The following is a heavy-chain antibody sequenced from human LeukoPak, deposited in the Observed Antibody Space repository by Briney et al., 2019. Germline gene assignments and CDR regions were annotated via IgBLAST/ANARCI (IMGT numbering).Heavy chain of an antibody. CDR2: ISSSSSYI. CDR3: ARDMDSSGWYPYYYYYGMDV. V-gene: IGHV3-21*01. Sequence: GGSLRLSCAASGFTFSSYSMNWVRQAPGKGLEWVSSISSSSSYIYYADSVKGRFTISRDNAKNSLYLQMNSLRAEDTAVYHCARDMDSSGWYPYYYYYGMDVWGQGTTVTVSS. CDR1: GFTFSSYS. D-gene: IGHD6-19*01. J-gene: IGHJ6*02.